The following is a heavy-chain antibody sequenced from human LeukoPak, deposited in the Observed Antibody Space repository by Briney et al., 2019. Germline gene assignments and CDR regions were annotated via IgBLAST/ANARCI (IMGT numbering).Heavy chain of an antibody. CDR1: GFTFSRYW. CDR2: IKQDGSEK. J-gene: IGHJ3*02. Sequence: GGSLRLSCAASGFTFSRYWMSWVRQAPGKGPEWGANIKQDGSEKYYVDSVRGRFTISRDNARTSLYLQMNSLRAEDTAVYYCATHCSSVSCSLATFDIWGQGTMVTVSS. CDR3: ATHCSSVSCSLATFDI. D-gene: IGHD2-2*01. V-gene: IGHV3-7*01.